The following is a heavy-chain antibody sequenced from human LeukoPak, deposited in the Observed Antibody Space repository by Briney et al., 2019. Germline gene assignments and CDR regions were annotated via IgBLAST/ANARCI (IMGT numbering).Heavy chain of an antibody. V-gene: IGHV3-11*01. CDR2: ISTSGDTI. CDR3: ARTRGSGRSCWFDP. J-gene: IGHJ5*02. Sequence: GGSLRLSCAASGFSFSDYYMSWIRQAPGKGLEWISYISTSGDTIYYADSVKGRFTTSRDNTKNSLYLQMNSLRPEDTAVYYCARTRGSGRSCWFDPWGQGTLVTVSS. D-gene: IGHD3-10*01. CDR1: GFSFSDYY.